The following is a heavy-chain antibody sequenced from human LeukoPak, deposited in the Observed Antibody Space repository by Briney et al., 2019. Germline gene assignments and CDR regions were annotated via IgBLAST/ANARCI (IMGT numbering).Heavy chain of an antibody. CDR1: GFTFSNAW. CDR3: TTDPTTVTTTRDAFDI. D-gene: IGHD4-11*01. V-gene: IGHV3-15*01. Sequence: NPGGSLRLSCAASGFTFSNAWMSWVRQAPGKGLEWVGRIKSKTDGGTTDYAAPVEGRFTRSRDESKNTLYLQMNSLKTEDTAVYYCTTDPTTVTTTRDAFDIWGQGTMVTVSS. J-gene: IGHJ3*02. CDR2: IKSKTDGGTT.